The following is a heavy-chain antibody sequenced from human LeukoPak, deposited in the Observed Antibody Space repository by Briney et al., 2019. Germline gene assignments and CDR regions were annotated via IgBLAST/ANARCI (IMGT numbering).Heavy chain of an antibody. CDR2: INHSGST. Sequence: SETLSLTCAVYGGSFRGYYWSWIRQPPGKGLEWIGEINHSGSTNYNPSLKSRVTISVDTSKNQFSLKLSSVTAADTAVYYCARESRYVPDAFDIWGQGTMVTVSS. CDR3: ARESRYVPDAFDI. CDR1: GGSFRGYY. V-gene: IGHV4-34*01. J-gene: IGHJ3*02. D-gene: IGHD5-12*01.